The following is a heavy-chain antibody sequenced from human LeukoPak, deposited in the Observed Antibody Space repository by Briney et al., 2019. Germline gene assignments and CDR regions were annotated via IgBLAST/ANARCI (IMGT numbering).Heavy chain of an antibody. CDR2: INPSGGST. CDR1: GYTFTSYY. J-gene: IGHJ6*03. Sequence: ASVKVSCKASGYTFTSYYMHWVRQAPGQELEWMGIINPSGGSTSYAQKFQGRVTMTRDTSTSTVYMEPSSLRSEDTAVYYCTCGSLYYYYMDVWGKGTTVTVSS. D-gene: IGHD5-12*01. V-gene: IGHV1-46*01. CDR3: TCGSLYYYYMDV.